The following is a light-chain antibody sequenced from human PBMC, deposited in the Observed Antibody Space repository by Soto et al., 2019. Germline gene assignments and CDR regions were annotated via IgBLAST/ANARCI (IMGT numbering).Light chain of an antibody. J-gene: IGLJ1*01. CDR1: SSDVGSYNL. CDR3: CSYAGSSTA. V-gene: IGLV2-23*02. CDR2: EVS. Sequence: QSALTQPASVSGSPGQSITISCTGTSSDVGSYNLVSWYQHHPGKAPKLMIYEVSKRPSGVSNRFSGSKSGNTASLTISGLQAEDEADYYCCSYAGSSTAFGTGTKLTVL.